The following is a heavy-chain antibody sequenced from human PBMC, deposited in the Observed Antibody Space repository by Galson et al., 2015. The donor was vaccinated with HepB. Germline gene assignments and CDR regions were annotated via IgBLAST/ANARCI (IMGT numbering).Heavy chain of an antibody. CDR2: IRYDGTNE. CDR1: GFSFRSYG. CDR3: AKESTVTTKNWFDP. V-gene: IGHV3-30*02. J-gene: IGHJ5*02. D-gene: IGHD4-17*01. Sequence: SLRLSCAASGFSFRSYGMHWVRQAPGKGLEWVSFIRYDGTNEYYADSVKGRFTISRDNSKNTLYLQMNSLRAEDTAVYYCAKESTVTTKNWFDPWGQGTLVTVSS.